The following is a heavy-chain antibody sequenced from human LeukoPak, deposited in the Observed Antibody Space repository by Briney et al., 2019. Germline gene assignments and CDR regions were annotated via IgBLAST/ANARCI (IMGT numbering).Heavy chain of an antibody. J-gene: IGHJ3*02. Sequence: SETLSLTCTVSGGSISSYYWSWIRQPPGKGLEWIGYIYYSGSTNYNPFLKSRVTISVDTSKNQFSLKLSSVTAADTAVYYCARFSVTTYAFDIWGQGTMVTVSS. CDR3: ARFSVTTYAFDI. CDR2: IYYSGST. D-gene: IGHD4-11*01. V-gene: IGHV4-59*01. CDR1: GGSISSYY.